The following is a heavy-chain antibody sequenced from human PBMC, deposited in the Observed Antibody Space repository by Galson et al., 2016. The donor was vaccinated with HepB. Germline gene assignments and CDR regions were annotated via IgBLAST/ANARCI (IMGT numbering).Heavy chain of an antibody. CDR1: GYRFTKYA. CDR2: LNTYTGRP. Sequence: SVKVSCKASGYRFTKYAINWVRQAPGQGLEWMGWLNTYTGRPTYAQGFTGRFVFSLDTSVNTSNLEISNLKAEDTAVYYCVREDYYYNYGMDVWGQGTSVTVSS. V-gene: IGHV7-4-1*02. CDR3: VREDYYYNYGMDV. J-gene: IGHJ6*02.